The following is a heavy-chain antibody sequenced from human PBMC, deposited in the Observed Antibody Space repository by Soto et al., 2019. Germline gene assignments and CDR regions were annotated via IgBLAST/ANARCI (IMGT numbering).Heavy chain of an antibody. CDR3: ARDMYCSSTSCFYYGMDV. CDR2: TRNKANSYTT. Sequence: GGSLRLSCAASGFTFSDHYMDWVRQAPGKGLEWVGRTRNKANSYTTEYAASVKGRFTISRDDSKNSLYLKRNSLKTEDTAVYYCARDMYCSSTSCFYYGMDVWGQGTTVTVSS. D-gene: IGHD2-2*01. V-gene: IGHV3-72*01. J-gene: IGHJ6*02. CDR1: GFTFSDHY.